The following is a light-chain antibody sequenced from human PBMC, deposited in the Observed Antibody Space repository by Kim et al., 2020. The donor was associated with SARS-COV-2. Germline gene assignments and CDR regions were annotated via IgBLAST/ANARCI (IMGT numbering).Light chain of an antibody. CDR2: DAS. Sequence: VLTQSPATLSLSPGETATLSCRASQSVSSSLAWYQQKPGQAPRLLIYDASNRATGIPARFSGSGSGTDFTLTISSLEPEDFAVYYCQQRSKWPPVLTFGGGTKVDIK. CDR1: QSVSSS. V-gene: IGKV3-11*01. CDR3: QQRSKWPPVLT. J-gene: IGKJ4*01.